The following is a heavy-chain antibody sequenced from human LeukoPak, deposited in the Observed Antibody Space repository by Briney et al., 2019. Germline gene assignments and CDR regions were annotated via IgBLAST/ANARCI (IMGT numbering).Heavy chain of an antibody. J-gene: IGHJ4*02. CDR1: GGTFSSYA. Sequence: SVKVSCKASGGTFSSYAVSWVRQAPGQGLEWMGGIIPIFGTANYAQKFQGRVTITADESTSTAYMELSSLRSEDTAVYYCARVGTDYYDSSGYYYLDYWGQGTLVTVSP. CDR3: ARVGTDYYDSSGYYYLDY. D-gene: IGHD3-22*01. V-gene: IGHV1-69*13. CDR2: IIPIFGTA.